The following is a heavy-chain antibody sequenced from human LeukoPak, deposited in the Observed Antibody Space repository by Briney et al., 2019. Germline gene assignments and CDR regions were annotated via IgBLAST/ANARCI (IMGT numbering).Heavy chain of an antibody. CDR2: IYYSGST. D-gene: IGHD3-3*01. J-gene: IGHJ6*03. V-gene: IGHV4-39*07. CDR3: AREGRYDFWSGYYSGHYYYYMDV. CDR1: GGSISSSSYY. Sequence: SETLSLTCTVSGGSISSSSYYWGWIRQPPGKGLEWIGSIYYSGSTYYNPSLKSRVTISVDTSKNQFSLKLSSVTAADTAVYYCAREGRYDFWSGYYSGHYYYYMDVWGKGTTVTVSS.